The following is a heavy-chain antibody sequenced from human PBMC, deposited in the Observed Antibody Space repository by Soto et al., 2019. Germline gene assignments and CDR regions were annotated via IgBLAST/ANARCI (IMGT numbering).Heavy chain of an antibody. CDR2: ISSSSSYI. CDR1: GFTFSSYS. CDR3: ARDCSSNSCHPYYGMDV. D-gene: IGHD2-2*01. V-gene: IGHV3-21*01. Sequence: GGSLRLSCAASGFTFSSYSMNWVRQAPGKGLEWVSSISSSSSYIYYADSVKGRFTISRDNAKNSLYLQMNSLRAEDTAVYYCARDCSSNSCHPYYGMDVWGQGTRVTVSS. J-gene: IGHJ6*02.